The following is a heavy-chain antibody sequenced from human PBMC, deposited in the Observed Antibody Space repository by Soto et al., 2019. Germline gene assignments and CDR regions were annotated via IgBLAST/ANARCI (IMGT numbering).Heavy chain of an antibody. Sequence: GSLRLSCAASGFTFSSYAMSWVRQAPGKGLEWVSAISGSGGSTYYADSVKGRFTISRDNSKNTLYLQMNSLRAEDTAVYYCAKGSPCGTSCPADYYGMDVWGQGTTVTVSS. V-gene: IGHV3-23*01. CDR1: GFTFSSYA. J-gene: IGHJ6*02. CDR2: ISGSGGST. D-gene: IGHD2-2*01. CDR3: AKGSPCGTSCPADYYGMDV.